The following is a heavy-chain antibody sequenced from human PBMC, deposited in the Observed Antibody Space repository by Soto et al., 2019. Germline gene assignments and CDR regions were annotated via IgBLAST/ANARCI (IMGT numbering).Heavy chain of an antibody. CDR2: ISAYNGNT. V-gene: IGHV1-18*01. D-gene: IGHD1-26*01. J-gene: IGHJ5*02. CDR1: GYTFTSYG. Sequence: QVQLVQSGAEVKKPGASVKVSCKASGYTFTSYGISWVRQAPGQGLEWMGWISAYNGNTNYAQKLQGRVTMTTDTPTSIGYMELGSLRFDDTAVYYCARASGSPYWFDPWGQGTLVTISS. CDR3: ARASGSPYWFDP.